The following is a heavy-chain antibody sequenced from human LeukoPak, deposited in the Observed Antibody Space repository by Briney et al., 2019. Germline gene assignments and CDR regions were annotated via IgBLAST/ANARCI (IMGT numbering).Heavy chain of an antibody. D-gene: IGHD3-10*01. J-gene: IGHJ4*02. CDR2: ISWNSGSI. CDR1: GFTFDDYA. CDR3: AKDGNSYYYGSGSYFFSY. Sequence: PGGSLRLSCAASGFTFDDYAMHWVRQAPGKGLEWVSGISWNSGSIGYADSVKGRFTISRDNAKHSLYLQLNSLRAEDTALYYCAKDGNSYYYGSGSYFFSYWGQGTLVTVSS. V-gene: IGHV3-9*01.